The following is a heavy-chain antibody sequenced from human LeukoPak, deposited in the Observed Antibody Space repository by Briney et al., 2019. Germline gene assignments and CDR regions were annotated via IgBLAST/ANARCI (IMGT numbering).Heavy chain of an antibody. V-gene: IGHV1-69*04. CDR1: GYTFTSYG. D-gene: IGHD6-19*01. J-gene: IGHJ5*02. Sequence: EASVKVSCKASGYTFTSYGISWVRQAPGQGLEWMGRIIPILGITNYAQKFQGRVTITADKSTSTAYMELSSLRSEDTAVYYCASLYSSGWYAPNWFDPWGQGTLVTVSS. CDR3: ASLYSSGWYAPNWFDP. CDR2: IIPILGIT.